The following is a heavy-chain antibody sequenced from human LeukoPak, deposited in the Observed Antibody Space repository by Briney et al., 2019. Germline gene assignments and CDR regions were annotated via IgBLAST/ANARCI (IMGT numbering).Heavy chain of an antibody. D-gene: IGHD3-10*01. Sequence: PGGSLRLSCAASGFTFTSFAMTWVRQAPGKGLEWVSTIGGRGGSTDYADSVKGRFIISRDNSKNTLYLQMNNLRAEDTAVYYCAKDRDIILMGHGMDVWGQGTTVTVSS. V-gene: IGHV3-23*01. CDR2: IGGRGGST. CDR1: GFTFTSFA. CDR3: AKDRDIILMGHGMDV. J-gene: IGHJ6*02.